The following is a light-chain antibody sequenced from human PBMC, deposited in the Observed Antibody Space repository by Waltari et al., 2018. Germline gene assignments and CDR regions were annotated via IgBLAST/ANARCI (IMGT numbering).Light chain of an antibody. CDR2: GAS. CDR3: HQYNNWPPYT. V-gene: IGKV3-15*01. Sequence: EVVMTQSPATLSVSPGERATLSCRASQNVNSNLAWYQQKPGQAPRLLIYGASSTAPGIPARFSGSGSGTDFTLTISSLQSEDFAVYYCHQYNNWPPYTFGQGT. CDR1: QNVNSN. J-gene: IGKJ2*01.